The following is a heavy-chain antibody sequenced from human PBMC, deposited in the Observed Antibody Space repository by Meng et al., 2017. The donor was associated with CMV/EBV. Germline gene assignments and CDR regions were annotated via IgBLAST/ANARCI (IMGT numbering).Heavy chain of an antibody. CDR2: IRYDGSNK. CDR1: GFTFSSYG. V-gene: IGHV3-30*02. Sequence: GGSLRLSCAASGFTFSSYGMHWVRQAPGKGLEWVAFIRYDGSNKYYADSVKGRFTISRDNSKNTLYLQMNSLRAEDTAVYYCAKGDTAMVFIDYWGQGTRVTVSS. CDR3: AKGDTAMVFIDY. D-gene: IGHD5-18*01. J-gene: IGHJ4*02.